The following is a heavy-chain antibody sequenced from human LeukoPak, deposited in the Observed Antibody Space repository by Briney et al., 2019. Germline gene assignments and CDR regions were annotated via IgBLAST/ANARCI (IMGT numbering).Heavy chain of an antibody. Sequence: PGRCLRLSCAASGFTFSSYAMHWVRQAPGKGLEWVAVISYDGSNKYYADSVKGRFTISRDNSKNTLYLQMNSLRAEDTAVYYCARGSGERYCSSTSCYTFDYWGQGTLVTVSS. CDR2: ISYDGSNK. J-gene: IGHJ4*02. CDR1: GFTFSSYA. CDR3: ARGSGERYCSSTSCYTFDY. D-gene: IGHD2-2*02. V-gene: IGHV3-30-3*01.